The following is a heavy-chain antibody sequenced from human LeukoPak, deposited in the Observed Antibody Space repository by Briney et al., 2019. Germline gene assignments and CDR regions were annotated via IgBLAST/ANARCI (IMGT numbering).Heavy chain of an antibody. CDR2: TKPDGSAE. D-gene: IGHD2-15*01. V-gene: IGHV3-7*01. Sequence: GGSLRLSCAASGFSFRNYWMGWVRQAPGKGLEWVANTKPDGSAEYYADSVGGRFTASRDNANNLLYLQMNRLRAEDTAVYYCARDGGLHTNFDYWGQGTLLTVSS. CDR1: GFSFRNYW. J-gene: IGHJ4*02. CDR3: ARDGGLHTNFDY.